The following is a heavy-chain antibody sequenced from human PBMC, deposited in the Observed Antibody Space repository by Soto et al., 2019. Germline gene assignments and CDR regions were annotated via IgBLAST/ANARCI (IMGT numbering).Heavy chain of an antibody. D-gene: IGHD7-27*01. CDR1: GYTFSSYA. Sequence: ASVKVSCKASGYTFSSYAMHWVRQAPGQRLEWMGWINAGYGNTKSSQKFQDRVTISRDTSASTAYMELTSLRSEDTAVYYCARDTGDGTFDFWGQGTLVTVSP. CDR2: INAGYGNT. J-gene: IGHJ4*02. V-gene: IGHV1-3*01. CDR3: ARDTGDGTFDF.